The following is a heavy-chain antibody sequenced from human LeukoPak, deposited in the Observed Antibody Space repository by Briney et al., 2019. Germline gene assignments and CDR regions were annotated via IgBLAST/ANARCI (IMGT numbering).Heavy chain of an antibody. CDR3: ARHGSTDYFDY. CDR1: GGSISSATSF. V-gene: IGHV4-39*01. J-gene: IGHJ4*02. Sequence: SETLSLTCAVSGGSISSATSFWGWIRQPPGKGLEWIGRIYYSGSTFYNPSLKSRVTMSVDTSKNQFSLRLSSVTAADTAVYYCARHGSTDYFDYWGQGTWSPSPQ. CDR2: IYYSGST. D-gene: IGHD2-2*03.